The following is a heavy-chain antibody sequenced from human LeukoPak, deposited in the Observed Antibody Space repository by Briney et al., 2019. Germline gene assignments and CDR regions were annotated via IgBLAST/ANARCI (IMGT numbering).Heavy chain of an antibody. CDR1: GYTFTGYY. V-gene: IGHV1-2*06. D-gene: IGHD3/OR15-3a*01. J-gene: IGHJ6*03. CDR3: ARGPVTYYYMDV. Sequence: GASVKVSCKASGYTFTGYYMHWVRQAPGQGLEWMGRINPNSGGTNYAQKFQGRVTMTRDTSISTAYMELSRLRSDDTAVYYGARGPVTYYYMDVWAKGTTVTVSS. CDR2: INPNSGGT.